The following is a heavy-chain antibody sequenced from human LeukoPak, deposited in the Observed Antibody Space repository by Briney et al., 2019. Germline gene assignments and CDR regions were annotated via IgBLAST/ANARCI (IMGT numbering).Heavy chain of an antibody. CDR1: GGSISGFV. V-gene: IGHV4-59*08. CDR3: ARLTKGEQWLAYYFDY. CDR2: IYDTGTPT. J-gene: IGHJ4*02. D-gene: IGHD6-19*01. Sequence: SETLSLTCTVSGGSISGFVWSWIRHPPGEGLDYIGFIYDTGTPTNYNPLLKSRVTLSVDTSKNQFSLNLKSVTAADTAVYYCARLTKGEQWLAYYFDYWGQGALVTVSS.